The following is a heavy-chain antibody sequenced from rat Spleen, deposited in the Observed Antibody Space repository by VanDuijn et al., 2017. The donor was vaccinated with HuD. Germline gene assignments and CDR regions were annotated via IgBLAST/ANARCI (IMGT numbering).Heavy chain of an antibody. CDR3: TSHYDGTYPFTY. Sequence: EVQLVESGGGLVQPGRSLKLSCVASGFTFSGYWMYWLRQAPKKGLEWVATISDDGSSTYYRDSVKGRFTISRDNAKNTQYLQMDSLKFEDTATYYCTSHYDGTYPFTYWGQGTLVTVSS. CDR2: ISDDGSST. V-gene: IGHV5-7*01. D-gene: IGHD1-12*02. J-gene: IGHJ3*01. CDR1: GFTFSGYW.